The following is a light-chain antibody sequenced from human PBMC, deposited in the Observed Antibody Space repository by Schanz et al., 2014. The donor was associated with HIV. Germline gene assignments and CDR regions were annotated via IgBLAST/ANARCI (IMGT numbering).Light chain of an antibody. CDR3: AVWDDSLNGRV. V-gene: IGLV1-44*01. CDR1: RFNIGSNT. Sequence: QSVLTQPPSASGTPGQRVTISCSGSRFNIGSNTVNWYQQFPGTAPKLLIHSDNQRPSGVPDRFYGSKSGTSASLAISGLQSEDEADYYCAVWDDSLNGRVFGGGTKLTVV. CDR2: SDN. J-gene: IGLJ3*02.